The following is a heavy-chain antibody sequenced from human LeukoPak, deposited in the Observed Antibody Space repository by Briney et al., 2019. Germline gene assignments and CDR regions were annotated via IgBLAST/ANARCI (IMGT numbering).Heavy chain of an antibody. D-gene: IGHD4-17*01. Sequence: GGSLRLSCAASGFTFDDYAMHWVRQAPGKGLEWVSGISWNSGSIGYADSVKGRFTISRDNAKNSLYLQMNSLRAEDTALYYCAKDIYGDYYYGMDVWGRGTTVTVSS. V-gene: IGHV3-9*01. CDR3: AKDIYGDYYYGMDV. CDR1: GFTFDDYA. J-gene: IGHJ6*02. CDR2: ISWNSGSI.